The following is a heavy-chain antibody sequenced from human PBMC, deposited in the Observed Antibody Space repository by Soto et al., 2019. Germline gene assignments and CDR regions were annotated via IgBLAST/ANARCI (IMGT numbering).Heavy chain of an antibody. V-gene: IGHV3-11*01. CDR3: ARDAGGDYDFWGGYSNYYMDV. J-gene: IGHJ6*03. CDR1: GDSISSGAYY. CDR2: IDSSGGTV. Sequence: QVQLQESGPGLVRPSQTLSLTCTVSGDSISSGAYYMSWIRQAPGKGLECVSYIDSSGGTVFYADSVKGRLTISRDNAKNSLYLQIHGPRAEDTAVYYCARDAGGDYDFWGGYSNYYMDVWGKGATVTVSS. D-gene: IGHD3-3*01.